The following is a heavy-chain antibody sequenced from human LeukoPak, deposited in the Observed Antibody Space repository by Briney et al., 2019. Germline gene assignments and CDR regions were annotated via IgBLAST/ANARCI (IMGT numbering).Heavy chain of an antibody. J-gene: IGHJ1*01. Sequence: GGSLRLSCAASGFTFSSYAMSWVRQAPGKGLEWVSAISGSGGSTYYADSVKGRFTIPRDNSKNTLYLQMNSLRAEDTAVYYCAKDYRPYYYDSSGYYYAEYFQHWGQGTLVTVSS. CDR2: ISGSGGST. CDR3: AKDYRPYYYDSSGYYYAEYFQH. V-gene: IGHV3-23*01. D-gene: IGHD3-22*01. CDR1: GFTFSSYA.